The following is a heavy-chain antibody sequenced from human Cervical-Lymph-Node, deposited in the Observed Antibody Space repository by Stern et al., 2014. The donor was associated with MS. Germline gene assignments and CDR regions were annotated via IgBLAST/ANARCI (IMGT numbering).Heavy chain of an antibody. J-gene: IGHJ4*02. D-gene: IGHD5-24*01. Sequence: EVQLVESGGGLVKPGGSLRLSCAASGFTFSSYSMNWVRQAPGKGLEWVSSLSRGSSYIYYADSGKGRFTISRENAKNSLYLQMNSLRAEDTAVYYCAKDRTEMATINYFDSWGQGTLVTVSS. CDR3: AKDRTEMATINYFDS. CDR2: LSRGSSYI. CDR1: GFTFSSYS. V-gene: IGHV3-21*01.